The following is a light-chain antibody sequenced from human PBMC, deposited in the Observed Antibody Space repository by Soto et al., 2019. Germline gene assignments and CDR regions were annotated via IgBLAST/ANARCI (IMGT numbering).Light chain of an antibody. J-gene: IGKJ4*01. CDR3: QQRANWPLT. Sequence: EIVLTQSPATVSLSPGERVTLSCRASQYVNIYLAWYQQKPGQAPRLLIYDASNRATAVPARFSGSGSGTDFTLTISSLESEDFAVYYCQQRANWPLTFGGGTKVEIK. CDR2: DAS. CDR1: QYVNIY. V-gene: IGKV3-11*01.